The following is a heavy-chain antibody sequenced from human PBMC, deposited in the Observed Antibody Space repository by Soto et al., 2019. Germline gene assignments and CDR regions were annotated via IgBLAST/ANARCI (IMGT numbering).Heavy chain of an antibody. CDR2: IFSSGST. CDR1: GGSINTFY. J-gene: IGHJ4*02. Sequence: SETLSLTCTVSGGSINTFYWSWVRQPAGKGLEWIGRIFSSGSTSFNPSLESRVAMSVDTSKNHFSLNLSSVTAADMAVYYCAREGSYSAYNFAHGIQLWSFDFWGQGALVSVSS. CDR3: AREGSYSAYNFAHGIQLWSFDF. V-gene: IGHV4-4*07. D-gene: IGHD5-12*01.